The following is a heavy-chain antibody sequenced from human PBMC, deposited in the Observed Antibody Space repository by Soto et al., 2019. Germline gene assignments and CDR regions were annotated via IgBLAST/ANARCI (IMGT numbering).Heavy chain of an antibody. Sequence: EVQLLESGGGFVQPGGSLRLSCAATGFTFSVYAMTWVRQAPGKGLEWVSAVTANGGSTYSADSVKGRFTISRDNSKNTLYLQMNSLKAEDTAVYYCAKDIVRYSYGACDYWGQGALVTVSS. CDR2: VTANGGST. D-gene: IGHD5-18*01. CDR3: AKDIVRYSYGACDY. CDR1: GFTFSVYA. J-gene: IGHJ4*02. V-gene: IGHV3-23*01.